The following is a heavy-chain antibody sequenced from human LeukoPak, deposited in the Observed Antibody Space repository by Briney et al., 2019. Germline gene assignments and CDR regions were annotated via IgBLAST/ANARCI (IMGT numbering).Heavy chain of an antibody. D-gene: IGHD6-6*01. Sequence: PSETLSLTCTVSGGSISSDYWNWIRQPPGMGLEWIAYINYNGATNYNPSLKSRVTMSVDTSKNQFSLKLSSVTAADTAMYYCARGYSSSSGFDYWGQGTLVTVSS. V-gene: IGHV4-59*12. CDR1: GGSISSDY. J-gene: IGHJ4*02. CDR3: ARGYSSSSGFDY. CDR2: INYNGAT.